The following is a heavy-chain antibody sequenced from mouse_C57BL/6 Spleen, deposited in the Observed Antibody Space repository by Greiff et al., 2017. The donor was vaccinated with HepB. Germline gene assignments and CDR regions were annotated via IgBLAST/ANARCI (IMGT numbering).Heavy chain of an antibody. Sequence: EVMLVESGAELVKPGASVKLSCTASGFNIKDYYMHWVKQRTEQGLEWIGRIDPEDGETKYAQKFQGKATITADTSSNTAYLQLSSLTSEDTDVYYCARWGLLRYSYYFDYWGQGTTLTVSS. V-gene: IGHV14-2*01. J-gene: IGHJ2*01. D-gene: IGHD1-1*01. CDR3: ARWGLLRYSYYFDY. CDR2: IDPEDGET. CDR1: GFNIKDYY.